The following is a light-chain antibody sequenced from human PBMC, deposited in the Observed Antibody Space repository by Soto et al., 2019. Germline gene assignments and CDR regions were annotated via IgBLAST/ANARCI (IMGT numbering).Light chain of an antibody. Sequence: QSALTQPASVSGSPGQSITISCTGTSSDVGGYNYVSWYQQHPGKAPKLMIYEVSNRPSGVSNRFSGSKSGHTASLTISGLQAEDEADYYGSSYTSSSTVVFGGGTKVTVL. V-gene: IGLV2-14*01. CDR2: EVS. J-gene: IGLJ2*01. CDR1: SSDVGGYNY. CDR3: SSYTSSSTVV.